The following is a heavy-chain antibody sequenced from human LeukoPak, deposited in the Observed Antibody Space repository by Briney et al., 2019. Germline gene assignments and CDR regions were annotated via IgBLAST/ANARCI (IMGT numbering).Heavy chain of an antibody. CDR2: ISAYNGNT. D-gene: IGHD3-3*01. CDR1: GYTFTSYG. CDR3: ARAPYDFWSGYYVPLPFDY. Sequence: ASVKVSCKASGYTFTSYGISWVRQAPGQGLEWMGWISAYNGNTNYAQKLQGRVTMTTDTSTSTAYMELRSLRSDDTVVYYCARAPYDFWSGYYVPLPFDYWGQGTLVTVSS. V-gene: IGHV1-18*01. J-gene: IGHJ4*02.